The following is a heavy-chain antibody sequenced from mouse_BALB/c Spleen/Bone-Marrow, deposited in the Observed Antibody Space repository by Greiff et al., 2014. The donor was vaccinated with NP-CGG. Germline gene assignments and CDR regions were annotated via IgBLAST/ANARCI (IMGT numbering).Heavy chain of an antibody. CDR3: ARRGLDYYGSSYWYFDV. CDR2: IHYSGST. CDR1: GYSITSGYS. Sequence: VKLLESGPDLVKPSQSLSLTCTVTGYSITSGYSWHWIRQFPENKLEWMGYIHYSGSTNYNPSPKSRISITRDTSKNQFFLQLNSVTTEDTATYYCARRGLDYYGSSYWYFDVWGAGTTVTVSS. V-gene: IGHV3-1*02. D-gene: IGHD1-1*01. J-gene: IGHJ1*01.